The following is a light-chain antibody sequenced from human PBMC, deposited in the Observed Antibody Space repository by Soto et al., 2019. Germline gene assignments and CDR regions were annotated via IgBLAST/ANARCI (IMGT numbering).Light chain of an antibody. J-gene: IGKJ2*01. V-gene: IGKV3D-20*01. CDR2: DAS. CDR1: QSVSSY. CDR3: QQYGSSPST. Sequence: EIVLTQSPATLSLSPGERATLSCGASQSVSSYLAWYQQKPGLAPRLLIYDASSRATGIPDRFSGSGSGTDFTLTISRLESEDFAVYYCQQYGSSPSTFGQGTKLEIK.